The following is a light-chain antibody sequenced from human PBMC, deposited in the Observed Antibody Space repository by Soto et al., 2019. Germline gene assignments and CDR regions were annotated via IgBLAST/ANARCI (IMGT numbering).Light chain of an antibody. CDR1: RHISTW. CDR2: TVS. CDR3: QRCHATPLT. V-gene: IGKV1-12*01. Sequence: DIQMTQSPSSVSASVGDEVIITCRASRHISTWLAWYQQKPGKAPNLLLHTVSRLQSGVPSRFSGSGSGTNFSLTISRLQPEDVGIYYCQRCHATPLTFGQGTRLEI. J-gene: IGKJ5*01.